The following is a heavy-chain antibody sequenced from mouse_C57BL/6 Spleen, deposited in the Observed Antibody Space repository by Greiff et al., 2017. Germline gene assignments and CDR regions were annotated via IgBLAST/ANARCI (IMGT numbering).Heavy chain of an antibody. V-gene: IGHV2-5*01. CDR2: IWRGGST. J-gene: IGHJ4*01. D-gene: IGHD2-2*01. CDR1: GFSLTSYG. CDR3: ATSTMVTTRGYYAMDY. Sequence: QVQLKQSGPGLVQPSQSLSITCTVSGFSLTSYGVHWVRQSPGKGLEWLGVIWRGGSTDYNAAFMSRLSITKDNSKSQVFFKMNSLQADDTAIYYGATSTMVTTRGYYAMDYWGQGTSVTVSS.